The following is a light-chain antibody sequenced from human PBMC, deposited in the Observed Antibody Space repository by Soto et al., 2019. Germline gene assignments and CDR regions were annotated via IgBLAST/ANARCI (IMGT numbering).Light chain of an antibody. J-gene: IGLJ1*01. V-gene: IGLV2-14*01. CDR1: NSDVGGYNY. CDR2: EVS. CDR3: SSYAGSSNV. Sequence: QSVLTQPASVSGSPGQSITISCTGTNSDVGGYNYVSWYQQHPGKAPELMIYEVSHRPSGVSNRFSGSKSDNTASLAVSGLQAEDEADYYCSSYAGSSNVFGTGTKVTVL.